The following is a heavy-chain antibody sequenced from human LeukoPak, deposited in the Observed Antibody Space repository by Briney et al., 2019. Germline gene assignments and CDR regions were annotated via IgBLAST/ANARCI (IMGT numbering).Heavy chain of an antibody. CDR3: AGDYDSSGWYRY. Sequence: SETLSLTCTVSGGSISSSSYYWGWIRQPPGKGLEWIGSIYYSRSTYYNPSLKSRVTISVDTSKNQFSLKLSSVTAADTAVYYCAGDYDSSGWYRYWGQGTLVTVSS. CDR2: IYYSRST. CDR1: GGSISSSSYY. V-gene: IGHV4-39*01. D-gene: IGHD3-22*01. J-gene: IGHJ4*02.